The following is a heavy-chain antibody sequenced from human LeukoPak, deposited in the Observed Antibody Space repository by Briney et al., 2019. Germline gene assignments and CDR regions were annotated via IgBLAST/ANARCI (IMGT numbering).Heavy chain of an antibody. Sequence: PSETLSLTCSVYGVSFSGYYWSWIRQPPGKGLEWVSGINNGGTTYYADSVKGRFTISRDYSRSTLFLQMNSLRAEDTAIYYCAKTWGSFDCIRVTYYWGQGTLVTVSS. J-gene: IGHJ4*02. D-gene: IGHD3-9*01. CDR1: GVSFSGYY. V-gene: IGHV3-53*01. CDR2: INNGGTT. CDR3: AKTWGSFDCIRVTYY.